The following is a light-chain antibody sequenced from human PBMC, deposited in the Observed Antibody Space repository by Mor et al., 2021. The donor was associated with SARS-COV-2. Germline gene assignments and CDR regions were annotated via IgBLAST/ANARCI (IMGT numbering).Light chain of an antibody. CDR2: QVN. J-gene: IGLJ1*01. CDR3: CSFAGSNTFVYD. Sequence: HHPGKAPKLMISQVNKRPSGVSIRFSGSKSGNTASLTISGLQADDEADYYCCSFAGSNTFVYDFGTGTNVTVL. V-gene: IGLV2-23*02.